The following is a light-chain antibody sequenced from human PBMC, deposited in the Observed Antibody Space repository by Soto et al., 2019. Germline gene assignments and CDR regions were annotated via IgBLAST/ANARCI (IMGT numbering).Light chain of an antibody. CDR1: ESISNW. CDR2: KAS. V-gene: IGKV1-5*03. CDR3: QQYTTYPLN. Sequence: DIQMTQSPSSLSASVGDRVTITCRASESISNWLAWYQQKPGKAPKLLIFKASNLERGVPSRFSGSGSGTEFTLTINSLQPDDFATYSCQQYTTYPLNFGSGTKVEIK. J-gene: IGKJ4*01.